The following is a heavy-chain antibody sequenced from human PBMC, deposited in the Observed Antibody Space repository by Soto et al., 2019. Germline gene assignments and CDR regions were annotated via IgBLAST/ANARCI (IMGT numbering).Heavy chain of an antibody. CDR3: ASGRDGANDI. CDR2: ISTYSDDT. D-gene: IGHD1-26*01. V-gene: IGHV1-18*01. Sequence: QAQLVQSGAEVKKPGASVKISCKASDYTFTRHGIYWVRQAPGQGLEWVGRISTYSDDTNYAQKLQGRITMTTDTYTNTAYMELRSLRSDDTAVYHCASGRDGANDIWGQGTMVNVSS. J-gene: IGHJ3*02. CDR1: DYTFTRHG.